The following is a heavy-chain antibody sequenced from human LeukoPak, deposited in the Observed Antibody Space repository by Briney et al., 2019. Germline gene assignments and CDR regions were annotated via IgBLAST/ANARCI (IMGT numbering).Heavy chain of an antibody. CDR2: IFYSGNT. Sequence: SETLSLTCTVSGGSINSGSYYWGWIRQPPGKGLEWIGSIFYSGNTYDNPSLKSRVTISVDTSKNQFSLKLNSVTAADTAVYYCARWRIMVSIWGQGTLVTVSS. V-gene: IGHV4-39*01. CDR3: ARWRIMVSI. D-gene: IGHD2-8*01. J-gene: IGHJ4*02. CDR1: GGSINSGSYY.